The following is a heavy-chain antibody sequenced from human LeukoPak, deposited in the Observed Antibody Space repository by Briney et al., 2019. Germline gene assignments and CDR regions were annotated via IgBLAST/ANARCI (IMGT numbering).Heavy chain of an antibody. J-gene: IGHJ4*02. CDR3: ARGRPHGNDY. V-gene: IGHV3-74*01. D-gene: IGHD4-23*01. CDR2: IPSDGSST. Sequence: GGSLTLSCAASGFTFSRYCMNWVRQAPGRGLVWVSRIPSDGSSTTYADSVKGRFSISRDNAKNTLYLQMNSLRVEDTAVYYCARGRPHGNDYWGQGTLVTVSS. CDR1: GFTFSRYC.